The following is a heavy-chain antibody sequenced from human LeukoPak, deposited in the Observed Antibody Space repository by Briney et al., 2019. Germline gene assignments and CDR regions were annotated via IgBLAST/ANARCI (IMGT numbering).Heavy chain of an antibody. CDR2: IYYSGST. CDR1: GGSISSYY. CDR3: ASYRIAARGYYFDY. J-gene: IGHJ4*02. V-gene: IGHV4-39*01. D-gene: IGHD6-6*01. Sequence: SETLSLTCTVSGGSISSYYWGWIRQPPGKGLEWIGSIYYSGSTYYNPSLKSRVTISVDTSKNQFSLKLSSVTAADTAVYYCASYRIAARGYYFDYWGQGTLVTVSS.